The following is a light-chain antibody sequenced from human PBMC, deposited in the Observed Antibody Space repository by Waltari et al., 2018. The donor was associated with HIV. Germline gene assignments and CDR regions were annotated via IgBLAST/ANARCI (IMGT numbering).Light chain of an antibody. CDR2: EVS. J-gene: IGLJ1*01. CDR1: SSDVGRYNL. Sequence: QSALTQPASVSGSPGQSITIPCTGTSSDVGRYNLVSWYQQHPGKAPKLMIYEVSQRPSGVSNRFSGSKSGNTASLTISGLQAEDEADYYCCSYAGSGDVFGTGTKVTVL. V-gene: IGLV2-23*02. CDR3: CSYAGSGDV.